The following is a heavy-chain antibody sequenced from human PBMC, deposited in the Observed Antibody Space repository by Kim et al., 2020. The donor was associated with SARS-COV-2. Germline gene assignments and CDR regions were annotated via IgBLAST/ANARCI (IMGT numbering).Heavy chain of an antibody. CDR2: ISYDAYNQ. Sequence: GGSLRLSCAPSGFTFSNYSMHWVRQGPGMGLEWVAVISYDAYNQYYADSVKGRFTISRNNDESMLYLQMSSLTPEVTAVYYCARSNYYRNSGYYSDFDYWGPGTPVTVSS. CDR1: GFTFSNYS. D-gene: IGHD3-22*01. J-gene: IGHJ4*02. CDR3: ARSNYYRNSGYYSDFDY. V-gene: IGHV3-30*04.